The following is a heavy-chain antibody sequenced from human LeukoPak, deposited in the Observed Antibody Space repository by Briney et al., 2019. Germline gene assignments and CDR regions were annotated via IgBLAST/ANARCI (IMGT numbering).Heavy chain of an antibody. Sequence: PSETLFLLCSVSGGSISSYYWNWIRQPPGMGLEGIGNIFHSGVTHYNPSLKSRVTISVDTSKNQFSLKLSSVTAADTAVYYCARLKPSTGAFDIWGQGTMVTVSS. CDR2: IFHSGVT. CDR3: ARLKPSTGAFDI. D-gene: IGHD2-2*01. J-gene: IGHJ3*02. CDR1: GGSISSYY. V-gene: IGHV4-59*08.